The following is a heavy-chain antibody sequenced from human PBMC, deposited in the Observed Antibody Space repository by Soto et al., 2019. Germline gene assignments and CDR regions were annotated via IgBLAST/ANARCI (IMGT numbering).Heavy chain of an antibody. CDR2: INHSGST. CDR1: GGSFSGYY. D-gene: IGHD3-16*01. J-gene: IGHJ6*04. V-gene: IGHV4-34*01. Sequence: SETLSLTCAVYGGSFSGYYWSWIRQPPGKGLEWIGEINHSGSTNYNPSLKSRVTISVDTSKNQFSLKLSSVTAADTAVYYCAMLYRRSLGYYGMDVWGKGTTVTVS. CDR3: AMLYRRSLGYYGMDV.